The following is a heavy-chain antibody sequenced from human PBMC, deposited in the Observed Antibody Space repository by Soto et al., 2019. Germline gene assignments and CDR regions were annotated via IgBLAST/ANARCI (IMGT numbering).Heavy chain of an antibody. CDR2: VSAGGDMT. D-gene: IGHD3-10*01. Sequence: DVQVLESGGDLVQPGGSLRLSCAASGFTFSSYAMSWVRQAPGTGLEWGSSVSAGGDMTYYSDSVKGRFTISRDNSNNAMLLQMNSLRIEDTALYYCARGDRGGSGSPASYYYSGFDVWGQGTRVTVS. CDR3: ARGDRGGSGSPASYYYSGFDV. J-gene: IGHJ6*02. CDR1: GFTFSSYA. V-gene: IGHV3-23*01.